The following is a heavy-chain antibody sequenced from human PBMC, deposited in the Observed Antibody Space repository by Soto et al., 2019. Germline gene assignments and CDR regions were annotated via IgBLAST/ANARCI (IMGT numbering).Heavy chain of an antibody. Sequence: EVQLLESGGGLVQPGGSLRLTCAVYGFTLSSYAMNWVRQAPGKGLEWVSGISGSDDSTRYADSAKGRFTISRDNSKNTRYQQMNRLRVEDTAVYYCAKGKPGVILAATLDCWGQGSLVTVSS. CDR3: AKGKPGVILAATLDC. J-gene: IGHJ4*02. V-gene: IGHV3-23*01. D-gene: IGHD2-2*01. CDR1: GFTLSSYA. CDR2: ISGSDDST.